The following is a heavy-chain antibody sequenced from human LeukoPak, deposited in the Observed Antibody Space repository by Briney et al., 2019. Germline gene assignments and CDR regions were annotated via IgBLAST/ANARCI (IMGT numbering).Heavy chain of an antibody. V-gene: IGHV1-2*02. CDR1: GYSFTAYY. Sequence: ASVKVSCKASGYSFTAYYMHWVRQAPGQGLEYMGWINPNSGGTNYAQKFQGRVTMTSDTSISTAYMELSSLRSDDTAVYYCTRRVDTTSPDYWGQGTLVTVSS. J-gene: IGHJ4*02. CDR3: TRRVDTTSPDY. D-gene: IGHD2-2*01. CDR2: INPNSGGT.